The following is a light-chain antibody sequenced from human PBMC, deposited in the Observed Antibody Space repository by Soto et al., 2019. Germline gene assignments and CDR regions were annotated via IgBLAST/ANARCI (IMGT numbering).Light chain of an antibody. CDR2: DAS. V-gene: IGKV3-20*01. CDR3: QQYGSSPSIT. J-gene: IGKJ3*01. CDR1: QSVSSY. Sequence: EIVLTQSPATLSLSPGERATLSCRASQSVSSYLAWYQQKPGQAPRLLIYDASNRATGIPARFSGSGSGTDFTLTISRLEPEDFAVYYCQQYGSSPSITFGPGT.